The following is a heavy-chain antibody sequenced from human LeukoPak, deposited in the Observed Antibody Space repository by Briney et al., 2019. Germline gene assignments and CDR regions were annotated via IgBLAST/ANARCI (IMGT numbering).Heavy chain of an antibody. CDR3: ARGRRGYYDSSGYYAYYFDY. J-gene: IGHJ4*02. Sequence: PSETLSLTCAVYGGSFSGYYWSWLRQPPGKGLEWIGEINHSGSTNYNPSLKSRVTISVDTSKNQFSLKLSSVTAADTAVYYCARGRRGYYDSSGYYAYYFDYWGQGTLVTVSS. CDR1: GGSFSGYY. V-gene: IGHV4-34*01. CDR2: INHSGST. D-gene: IGHD3-22*01.